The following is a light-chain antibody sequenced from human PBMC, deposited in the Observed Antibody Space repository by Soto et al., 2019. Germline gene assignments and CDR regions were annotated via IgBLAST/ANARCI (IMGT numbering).Light chain of an antibody. CDR3: QQYNSFPLT. V-gene: IGKV1-5*03. J-gene: IGKJ4*01. CDR1: QSISSW. Sequence: DIQMTQSPSTLSASVGDRVTITCRASQSISSWLAWYQQKPEKAPKLLIYKASTLQSGVPSRFSGSGSGTEFTLTISSLQPDDFATYYCQQYNSFPLTFGGGTKVEIK. CDR2: KAS.